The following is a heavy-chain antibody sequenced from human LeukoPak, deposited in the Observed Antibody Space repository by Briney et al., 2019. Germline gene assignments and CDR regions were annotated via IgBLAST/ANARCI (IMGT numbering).Heavy chain of an antibody. CDR1: GFSLSNYP. D-gene: IGHD3-10*01. CDR3: ARDLTRGPPDYFDN. V-gene: IGHV3-30*04. Sequence: GGSLRLSCAASGFSLSNYPMHWVRQAPGKGLEWVAVISHDGKVKYYGDSVRGRFTISRDDSTNTLSLQMTSLRPDDTATYYCARDLTRGPPDYFDNWGQGTLVTVSS. CDR2: ISHDGKVK. J-gene: IGHJ4*02.